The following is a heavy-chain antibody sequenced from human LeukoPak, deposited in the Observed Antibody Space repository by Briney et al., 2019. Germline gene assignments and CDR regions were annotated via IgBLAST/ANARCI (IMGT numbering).Heavy chain of an antibody. CDR3: ARDPINYGGNSIY. Sequence: GGSLRLSCAASGFTFSSYWMHWVRQAPGKGLVWVSRINSDGSSTSYADSVKGRFTISRDNAKNTLYLQMNSQRAEDTAVYYCARDPINYGGNSIYWGQGTLVTVSS. CDR1: GFTFSSYW. CDR2: INSDGSST. D-gene: IGHD4-23*01. J-gene: IGHJ4*02. V-gene: IGHV3-74*01.